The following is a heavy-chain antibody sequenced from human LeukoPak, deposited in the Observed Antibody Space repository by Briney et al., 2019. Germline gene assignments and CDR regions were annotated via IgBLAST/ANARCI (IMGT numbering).Heavy chain of an antibody. CDR2: INPNSGGT. V-gene: IGHV1-2*02. Sequence: ASVKVSCKASGYTFTGYYIHWVRQAPGQGLEWMGWINPNSGGTNYAQKFQGRVTMTRDTSISTAYMELNRLRSDDTAVYYCASGFWSGYYTGAYWGQGTLVTVSS. CDR1: GYTFTGYY. CDR3: ASGFWSGYYTGAY. J-gene: IGHJ4*02. D-gene: IGHD3-3*01.